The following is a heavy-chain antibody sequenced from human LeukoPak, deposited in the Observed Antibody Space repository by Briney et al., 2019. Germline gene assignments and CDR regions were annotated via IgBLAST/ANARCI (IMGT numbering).Heavy chain of an antibody. Sequence: SETLSLTCTVSGGSISSGDYYWSWIRQPPGKGLEWIGYIYYSGSTNYNPSLKSRVTISVDTSKNQFSLKLSSVTAADTAVYYCARLAKDLNTAMADGDDTWGQGTLVTVSS. CDR2: IYYSGST. D-gene: IGHD5-18*01. CDR1: GGSISSGDYY. CDR3: ARLAKDLNTAMADGDDT. V-gene: IGHV4-61*08. J-gene: IGHJ5*02.